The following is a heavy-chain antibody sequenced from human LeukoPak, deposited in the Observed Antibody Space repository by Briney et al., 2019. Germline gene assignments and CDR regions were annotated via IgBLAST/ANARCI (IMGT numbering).Heavy chain of an antibody. J-gene: IGHJ3*02. Sequence: KSGASLQISCQGSGSSFTSYWIGWVRQLPGKGLEWMGIIYPGDSDTRYSPSFQGQVTISADKSISTAYLQWSSLKASDTAMYYCARADPGDAFDIWGQGTMVTVSS. CDR2: IYPGDSDT. CDR3: ARADPGDAFDI. V-gene: IGHV5-51*01. CDR1: GSSFTSYW. D-gene: IGHD1-14*01.